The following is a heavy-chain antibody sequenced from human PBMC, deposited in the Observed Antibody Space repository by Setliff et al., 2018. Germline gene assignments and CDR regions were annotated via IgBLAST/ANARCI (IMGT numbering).Heavy chain of an antibody. D-gene: IGHD3-3*01. Sequence: PSETLSLTCTVSGGSISSSSYYWGWIRQPPGKGLEWIGSIYYSGSTYYNPSLKSRVTISVDTSKNQSSLKLSSVTAADTAVYYCARRTEYYEIDYWGQGTLVTVSS. CDR1: GGSISSSSYY. CDR3: ARRTEYYEIDY. CDR2: IYYSGST. J-gene: IGHJ4*02. V-gene: IGHV4-39*07.